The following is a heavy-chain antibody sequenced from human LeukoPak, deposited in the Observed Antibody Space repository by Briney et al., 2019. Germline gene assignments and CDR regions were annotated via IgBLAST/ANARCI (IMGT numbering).Heavy chain of an antibody. CDR3: AKVQVGGITIFGDDAFDI. J-gene: IGHJ3*02. CDR1: GFTFSSYA. CDR2: ISGSGGST. Sequence: GGSLRLSCAASGFTFSSYAMSWVRQAPGKGLEWVSAISGSGGSTYYADSVKGRFTISRDNSKNTLYLQMNSLRAEDTAVYYCAKVQVGGITIFGDDAFDIWAKGQWSPSLQ. D-gene: IGHD3-3*01. V-gene: IGHV3-23*01.